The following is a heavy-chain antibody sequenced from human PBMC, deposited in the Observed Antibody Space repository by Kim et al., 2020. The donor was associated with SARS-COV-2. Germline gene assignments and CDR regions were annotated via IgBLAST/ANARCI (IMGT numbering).Heavy chain of an antibody. V-gene: IGHV3-15*01. CDR2: IKSKTDGGTT. CDR3: TTDMNCSSTSCYFVY. Sequence: GGSLRLSCAASGFTFSNAWMSWVRQAPGKGLEWVGRIKSKTDGGTTDYAAPVKGRFTISRDDSKNTLYLQMNSLKTEDTAVYYCTTDMNCSSTSCYFVYWGQGTLVTVSS. J-gene: IGHJ4*02. D-gene: IGHD2-2*01. CDR1: GFTFSNAW.